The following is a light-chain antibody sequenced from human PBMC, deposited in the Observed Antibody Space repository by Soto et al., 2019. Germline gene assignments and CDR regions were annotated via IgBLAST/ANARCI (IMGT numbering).Light chain of an antibody. CDR3: GTWDSSLSAGV. Sequence: QSVLTQPPSVSAAPGQKVTISCSGGSSNIGNNYVSWYQQLPGTAPKLLIYDNIKRPSGIPDRFSGSKSGTSATLDITGLQTGDEADYYCGTWDSSLSAGVFGGGTKLTVL. J-gene: IGLJ3*02. V-gene: IGLV1-51*01. CDR2: DNI. CDR1: SSNIGNNY.